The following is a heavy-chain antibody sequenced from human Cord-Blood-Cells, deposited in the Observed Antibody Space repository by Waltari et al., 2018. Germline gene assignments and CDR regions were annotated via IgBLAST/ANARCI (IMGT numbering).Heavy chain of an antibody. J-gene: IGHJ3*02. CDR2: INHSGST. Sequence: QVRLQQWGAGLLKPSETLSLTCAVYGGSFSGYYWSWIRQPPGKGLEWIGEINHSGSTNYNPSLKSRVTISVDTSKNQFSLKLSSVTAADTAVYYCARGGGAARDDAFDIWGQGTMVTVSS. CDR1: GGSFSGYY. CDR3: ARGGGAARDDAFDI. V-gene: IGHV4-34*01. D-gene: IGHD6-6*01.